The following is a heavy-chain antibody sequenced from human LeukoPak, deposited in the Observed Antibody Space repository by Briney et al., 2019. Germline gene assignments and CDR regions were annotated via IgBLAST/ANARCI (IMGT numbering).Heavy chain of an antibody. V-gene: IGHV4-59*01. J-gene: IGHJ6*03. D-gene: IGHD1-26*01. CDR3: ARISPTSGTYWGNLYYYMDG. CDR2: IYFTGTT. CDR1: GGSISNYY. Sequence: PSETLSLTCTVSGGSISNYYWTWIRQPPGKGLERIGCIYFTGTTNYNPSLKSRVTISLDTSNNQFSLKLTSVTAADTAVYYCARISPTSGTYWGNLYYYMDGWGKGTTVTVSS.